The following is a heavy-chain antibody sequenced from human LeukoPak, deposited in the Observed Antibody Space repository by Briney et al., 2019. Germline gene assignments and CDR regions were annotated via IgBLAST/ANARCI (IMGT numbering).Heavy chain of an antibody. CDR1: GFTFSNYD. Sequence: GGSLRLSCATSGFTFSNYDMHWVREVTGKGLEWVSGIGTAGDTYYPGSVKGRFTISRENAKNFLYLQMNSLRAGDTAVYYCTRAARSGYSYGWSFDFWGQGTLVTVSS. J-gene: IGHJ4*02. CDR3: TRAARSGYSYGWSFDF. CDR2: IGTAGDT. V-gene: IGHV3-13*01. D-gene: IGHD3-10*01.